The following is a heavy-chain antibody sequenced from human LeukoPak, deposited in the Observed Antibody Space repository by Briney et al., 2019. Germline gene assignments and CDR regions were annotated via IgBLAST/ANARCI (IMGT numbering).Heavy chain of an antibody. D-gene: IGHD2-15*01. Sequence: SGPTLVNPTQTLTLTCTFSGFSLSTSGVGVGWIRQPPGKALEWLALIYWDDDKRYSPSLKSRLTITKDTSKNQVVLTMTNMDPVDTATYYCAHRPRYCSGGGCYHDDTHFDYWGQGTLVTVSS. J-gene: IGHJ4*02. CDR3: AHRPRYCSGGGCYHDDTHFDY. V-gene: IGHV2-5*02. CDR2: IYWDDDK. CDR1: GFSLSTSGVG.